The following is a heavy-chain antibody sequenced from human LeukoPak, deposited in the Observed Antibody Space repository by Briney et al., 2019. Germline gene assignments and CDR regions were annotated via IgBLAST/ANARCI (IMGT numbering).Heavy chain of an antibody. CDR1: GYTFTGYY. CDR3: ARVPRVTVFGVVRRGQDYFDY. V-gene: IGHV1-2*02. J-gene: IGHJ4*02. D-gene: IGHD3-3*01. CDR2: INPDSGGT. Sequence: ASVKVSCKASGYTFTGYYIHWVRQAPGQGLEWMGWINPDSGGTNYAQKFQGRVNVTRDTSISTAYMELSRLRSDDTAVYYCARVPRVTVFGVVRRGQDYFDYWGQGTLVTVSS.